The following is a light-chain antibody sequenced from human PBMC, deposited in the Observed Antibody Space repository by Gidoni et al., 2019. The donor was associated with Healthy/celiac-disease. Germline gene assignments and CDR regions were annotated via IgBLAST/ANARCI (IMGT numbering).Light chain of an antibody. Sequence: DIQMTQSPSSLSASVGDRVTITCQASQEISNYLNWYQQKPGKAPKLLIYDASNLETGVPSRFSGSGSGTDFTFTISSLQPEDIATYYCQQYDNLRCSFGQGTKLEIK. J-gene: IGKJ2*04. CDR2: DAS. V-gene: IGKV1-33*01. CDR1: QEISNY. CDR3: QQYDNLRCS.